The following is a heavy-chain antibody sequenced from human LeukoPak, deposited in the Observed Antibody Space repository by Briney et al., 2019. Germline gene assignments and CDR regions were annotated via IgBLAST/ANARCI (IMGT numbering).Heavy chain of an antibody. CDR3: ASRIMITFGGVIVDDAFDI. CDR1: GFTVSSYS. CDR2: ISSSSSYI. J-gene: IGHJ3*02. D-gene: IGHD3-16*02. V-gene: IGHV3-21*01. Sequence: GGSLRLSCAASGFTVSSYSINWVRQAPGKGLEWVSSISSSSSYIYYADSVKGRFTISRDNAKNSLYLQMNSLRAEDTAVYYCASRIMITFGGVIVDDAFDIWGQGTMVTVSS.